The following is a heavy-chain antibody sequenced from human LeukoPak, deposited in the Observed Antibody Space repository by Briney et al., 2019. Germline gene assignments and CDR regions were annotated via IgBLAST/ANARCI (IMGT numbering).Heavy chain of an antibody. CDR1: GGSISSSNW. J-gene: IGHJ4*02. V-gene: IGHV4-4*02. CDR3: ARHPTQQLAWIRKYYFDY. CDR2: IYHSGST. Sequence: PSETLSLTCAVSGGSISSSNWWSWVRQPPGKGLEWIGEIYHSGSTNYNPSLKSRVTIAVDKSKNQFSLKLSSVTAADTAVYYCARHPTQQLAWIRKYYFDYWGQGTLVTVSS. D-gene: IGHD6-13*01.